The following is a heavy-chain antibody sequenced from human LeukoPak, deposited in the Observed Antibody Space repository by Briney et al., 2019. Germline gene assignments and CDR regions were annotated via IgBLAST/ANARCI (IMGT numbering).Heavy chain of an antibody. CDR2: IYTSGST. CDR3: AREGLNMVRGVIPKEAWGWFDP. J-gene: IGHJ5*02. V-gene: IGHV4-61*02. CDR1: GGSISSGSYY. D-gene: IGHD3-10*01. Sequence: SETLSLTCTVSGGSISSGSYYWNWIRQLAGKGLEWIGRIYTSGSTNYNPSLKSRVTVSVDTSKNQFSLKLSSVTAADTAVYYCAREGLNMVRGVIPKEAWGWFDPWGQGTLVTVSS.